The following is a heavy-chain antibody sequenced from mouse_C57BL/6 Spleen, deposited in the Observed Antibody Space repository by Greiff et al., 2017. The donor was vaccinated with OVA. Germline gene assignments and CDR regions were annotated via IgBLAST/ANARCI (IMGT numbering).Heavy chain of an antibody. J-gene: IGHJ4*01. D-gene: IGHD1-1*01. CDR1: GFTFSDYG. V-gene: IGHV5-17*01. Sequence: EVQLVESGGGLVKPGGSLKLSCAASGFTFSDYGMHWVRQAPEKGLEWVAYISSGSSTIYYAATVKGRFTISRDNAKNTLFLQMTSLRSEDTAMYYCARRGYYGSSPYYAMDYWGQGTSVTVSS. CDR2: ISSGSSTI. CDR3: ARRGYYGSSPYYAMDY.